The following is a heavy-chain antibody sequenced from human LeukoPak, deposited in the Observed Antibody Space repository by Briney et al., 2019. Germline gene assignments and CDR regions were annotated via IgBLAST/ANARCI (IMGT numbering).Heavy chain of an antibody. CDR3: ARVEWFGERDSDY. D-gene: IGHD3-10*01. Sequence: PGGSPRLSCAASGFIVSDNYMTWVRQAPGKGLEGVSVLSNGGYTFYADSVEGRFTISRDSGKNTVYLQMDSLRAEDTAVYYCARVEWFGERDSDYWGQGTLVTVSS. CDR1: GFIVSDNY. J-gene: IGHJ4*02. CDR2: LSNGGYT. V-gene: IGHV3-66*01.